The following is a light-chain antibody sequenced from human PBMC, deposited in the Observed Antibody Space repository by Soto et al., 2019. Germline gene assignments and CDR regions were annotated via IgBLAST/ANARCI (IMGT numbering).Light chain of an antibody. CDR1: SSDIGNYNY. CDR3: TSYTSGTTWV. J-gene: IGLJ3*02. CDR2: DVS. V-gene: IGLV2-14*03. Sequence: QSVLTQPASVSGSPGQSVTIPCTGSSSDIGNYNYVSWYQQQHPGKAPKLMIYDVSTRPSGVSIRFSGSKSGNTASLTISGLQAEDEAFYYCTSYTSGTTWVFGGGTKVTVL.